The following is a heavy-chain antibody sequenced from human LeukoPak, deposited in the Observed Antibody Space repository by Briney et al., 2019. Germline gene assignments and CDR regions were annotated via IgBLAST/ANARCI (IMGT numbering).Heavy chain of an antibody. Sequence: AGGSLRLSCTASGFTFGDYAMSWFRQAPGKGLEWISYISSSSTTIYYADSVKGRFTISRDNAKNSLYLQMNSLRAEDTAVYYCPLELGEGFDYWGQGTLVTVSS. J-gene: IGHJ4*02. CDR2: ISSSSTTI. D-gene: IGHD1-7*01. CDR3: PLELGEGFDY. CDR1: GFTFGDYA. V-gene: IGHV3-48*01.